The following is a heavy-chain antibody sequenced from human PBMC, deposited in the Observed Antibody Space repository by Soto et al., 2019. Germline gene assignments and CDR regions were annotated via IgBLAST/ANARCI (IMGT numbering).Heavy chain of an antibody. CDR1: GYTFTSYG. D-gene: IGHD6-19*01. CDR2: ISAYNGNT. Sequence: ASVKVSCKASGYTFTSYGISWVRQAPGQGLEWMGWISAYNGNTNYAQKLQGRVTMTTDTSTSTAYMELRSLRSDDTAVYYCARVPSGWYRPYYFDYWGQGTLVTVSS. CDR3: ARVPSGWYRPYYFDY. V-gene: IGHV1-18*01. J-gene: IGHJ4*02.